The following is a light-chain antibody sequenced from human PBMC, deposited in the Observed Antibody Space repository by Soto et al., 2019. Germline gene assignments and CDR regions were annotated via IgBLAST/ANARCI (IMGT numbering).Light chain of an antibody. CDR2: GAS. J-gene: IGKJ1*01. V-gene: IGKV3-20*01. CDR1: QSVSSIY. Sequence: EIVLTQSPGTLSLSPGERATLSCRASQSVSSIYLAWYQQKPGQAPRLVIYGASNRATGVPDRFSGSGSGTVFSPTISRLEPEVFAVYYCQQYGGSWTFGQGTKVELK. CDR3: QQYGGSWT.